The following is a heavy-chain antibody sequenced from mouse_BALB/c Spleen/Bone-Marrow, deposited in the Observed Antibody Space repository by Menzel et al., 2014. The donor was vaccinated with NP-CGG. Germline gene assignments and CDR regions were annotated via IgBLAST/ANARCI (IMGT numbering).Heavy chain of an antibody. CDR2: ISNGGGST. CDR3: ARHSDYDYFDY. Sequence: EVMLVESGGGLVQPGGSLKLSCATSGFTFSDYYMYWVRQTPEKRLEWVAYISNGGGSTYYPDTVKDRFTISRDNAKNTLYLQMSRLKSEDTAMYYCARHSDYDYFDYWGQGTTLTVSS. J-gene: IGHJ2*01. V-gene: IGHV5-12*02. D-gene: IGHD2-4*01. CDR1: GFTFSDYY.